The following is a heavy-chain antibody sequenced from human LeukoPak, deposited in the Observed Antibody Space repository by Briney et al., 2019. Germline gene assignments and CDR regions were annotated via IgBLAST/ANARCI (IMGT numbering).Heavy chain of an antibody. D-gene: IGHD6-6*01. CDR1: GGSISSSSYH. V-gene: IGHV4-39*01. Sequence: SETLSLTCTVSGGSISSSSYHWGWIRQPPGKGLEWIGSIYYSGSTYYNPSLKSRVTVSVDTSKNQFSLKLSSVTAADMAVYYCARYSTSSGWFDPWGQGTLVTVSS. J-gene: IGHJ5*02. CDR3: ARYSTSSGWFDP. CDR2: IYYSGST.